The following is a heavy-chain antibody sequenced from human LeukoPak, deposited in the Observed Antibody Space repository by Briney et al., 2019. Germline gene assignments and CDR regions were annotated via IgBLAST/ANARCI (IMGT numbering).Heavy chain of an antibody. V-gene: IGHV4-59*01. D-gene: IGHD3-3*01. CDR2: IFSSGTS. J-gene: IGHJ5*02. CDR1: GGSISSDY. CDR3: ARGIYDLHLGGWFDP. Sequence: SETLSLTCTVSGGSISSDYWTWIRQPPGKGLEYIGYIFSSGTSNYDPSLKSRVIMSVDTSKNHFSLKLTSVTAADTAVYYCARGIYDLHLGGWFDPWGQGTLVTVSS.